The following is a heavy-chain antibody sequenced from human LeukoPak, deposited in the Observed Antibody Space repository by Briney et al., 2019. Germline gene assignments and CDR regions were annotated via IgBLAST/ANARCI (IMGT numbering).Heavy chain of an antibody. D-gene: IGHD6-13*01. Sequence: GGSLRLSCAASGFTFSSYGMHWVRQAPGKGLEWVAVMSNDGSNKYYADSVKGRFTISRDNAKNTQYLQMNSLRAEDTGIYYCVKSGIAAAGQRGYFDYWGLGTLVTVSS. V-gene: IGHV3-30*18. J-gene: IGHJ4*02. CDR3: VKSGIAAAGQRGYFDY. CDR1: GFTFSSYG. CDR2: MSNDGSNK.